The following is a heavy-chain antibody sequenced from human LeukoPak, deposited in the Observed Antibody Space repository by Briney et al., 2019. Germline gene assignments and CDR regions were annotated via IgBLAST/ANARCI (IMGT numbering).Heavy chain of an antibody. CDR2: ISGSGGSK. V-gene: IGHV3-23*01. Sequence: GGSLRLSCVASGFTFSSYSMNWVRQAPGKGLEWVSGISGSGGSKYYADSMKGRFTISRDNSKNTLYLQMNSLRAEDTAVYYCAKQPGSGNYFDYWGQGTLVTVSS. CDR1: GFTFSSYS. J-gene: IGHJ4*02. D-gene: IGHD1-26*01. CDR3: AKQPGSGNYFDY.